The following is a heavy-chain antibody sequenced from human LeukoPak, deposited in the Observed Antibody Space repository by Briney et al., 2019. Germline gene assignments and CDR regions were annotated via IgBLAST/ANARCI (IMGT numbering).Heavy chain of an antibody. J-gene: IGHJ4*02. CDR1: GFTFSSYG. CDR2: ISYDGSNK. Sequence: PGGSLRLSCAASGFTFSSYGMHWVRQAPGKGLEWVAVISYDGSNKYYADSVKGRFTISRDNAKNSLYLQMNSLRAEDTAVYYCAGWYDSSGYSDYWGQGTLVTVSS. CDR3: AGWYDSSGYSDY. D-gene: IGHD3-22*01. V-gene: IGHV3-30*03.